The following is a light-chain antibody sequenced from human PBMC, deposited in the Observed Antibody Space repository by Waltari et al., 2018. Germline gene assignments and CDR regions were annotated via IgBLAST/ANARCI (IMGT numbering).Light chain of an antibody. CDR1: RSDFGGYNY. CDR2: DVS. Sequence: QSALTQPASVSGSPGQSITISCTGTRSDFGGYNYVSWYQQHPGKAPKLIIDDVSDRPSGVSNRFSGSKSGKTASLTVSGLQAEDEADYFCSSYTGSNTWVFGGGTKLTVL. V-gene: IGLV2-14*03. J-gene: IGLJ3*02. CDR3: SSYTGSNTWV.